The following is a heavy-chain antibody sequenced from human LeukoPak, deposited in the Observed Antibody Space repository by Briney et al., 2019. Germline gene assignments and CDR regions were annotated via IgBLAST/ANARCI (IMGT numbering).Heavy chain of an antibody. CDR2: IYTSGST. Sequence: PSETLSLTCTVSGGSISSYYWSWIRQPAGKGLEWIGRIYTSGSTNYNPSLKSRVTMSVDTSKNQFSLKLSSVTAADTAVYYCARDRGVYSSSWFPYYYYYMDVWGKGTTVTISS. D-gene: IGHD6-13*01. CDR3: ARDRGVYSSSWFPYYYYYMDV. V-gene: IGHV4-4*07. CDR1: GGSISSYY. J-gene: IGHJ6*03.